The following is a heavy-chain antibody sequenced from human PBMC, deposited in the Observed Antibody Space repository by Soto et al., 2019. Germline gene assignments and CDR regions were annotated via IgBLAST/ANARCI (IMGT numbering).Heavy chain of an antibody. CDR1: GYTFTHYA. D-gene: IGHD6-13*01. CDR3: ARGLAAEGA. CDR2: INAGSGNT. V-gene: IGHV1-3*01. J-gene: IGHJ5*02. Sequence: QVQLVQSGAEVKKPGASVKVSCTASGYTFTHYAIHWVRHAPGQRLEWMGFINAGSGNTKYSQNFQGRLTVTKDTTAGATYMDLSSLKSEDTAIYYCARGLAAEGAWGQGTLVTVSS.